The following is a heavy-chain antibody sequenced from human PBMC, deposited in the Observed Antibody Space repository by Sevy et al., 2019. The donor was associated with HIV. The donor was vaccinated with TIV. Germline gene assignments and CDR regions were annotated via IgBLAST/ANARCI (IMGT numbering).Heavy chain of an antibody. D-gene: IGHD2-8*01. V-gene: IGHV4-59*01. J-gene: IGHJ4*02. CDR2: IYYSGST. CDR1: GGSISSYY. CDR3: ARAVPAYCTNGVCYNFDY. Sequence: SETLSLTCTVSGGSISSYYWSWIRQPPGKGLEWIGYIYYSGSTNYNPSLKSRVTISVDTSKNQFSLKLSSVTAADTAVYYCARAVPAYCTNGVCYNFDYWGQGTLVTVSS.